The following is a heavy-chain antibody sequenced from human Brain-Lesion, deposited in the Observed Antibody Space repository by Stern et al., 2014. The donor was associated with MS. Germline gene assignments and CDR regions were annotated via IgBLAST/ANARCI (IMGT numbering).Heavy chain of an antibody. CDR3: AKDGPALVTNWFDP. V-gene: IGHV1-69*06. CDR2: IIPIFGSP. D-gene: IGHD5-18*01. CDR1: GGTFGTYP. Sequence: VQLVESGPEVKKPGSSVQVSCKASGGTFGTYPITWLRQAPGPGLEWMGRIIPIFGSPNYAQKFQGRVTITEDRSTTTVYMKLSSLKSDDAAVYYCAKDGPALVTNWFDPWGRGTLVTVSS. J-gene: IGHJ5*02.